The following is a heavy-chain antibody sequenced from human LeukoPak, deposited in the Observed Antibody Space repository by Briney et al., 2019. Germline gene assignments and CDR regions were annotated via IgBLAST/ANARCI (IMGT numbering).Heavy chain of an antibody. D-gene: IGHD2-15*01. Sequence: ASVKVSCKVSGYSLTELSMHWVRQAPGKGLEWMGGFEPKDGETFYAQKFQGRVTMTEDTSTDTAYMELSSLRSEDTAVYYCATPAQRGYCSGGSCYAFDPWGQGTLVTVSS. CDR1: GYSLTELS. CDR2: FEPKDGET. J-gene: IGHJ5*02. V-gene: IGHV1-24*01. CDR3: ATPAQRGYCSGGSCYAFDP.